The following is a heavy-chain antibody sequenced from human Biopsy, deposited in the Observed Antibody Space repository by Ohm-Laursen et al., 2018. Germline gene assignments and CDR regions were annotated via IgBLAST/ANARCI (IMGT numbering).Heavy chain of an antibody. CDR3: AKGQDLRGGAEYFQH. Sequence: ASEKVSCKSSGYTFTGQYLHWVRQVPGQGLEWMGWINPHSGTTKFAQDFQGRATMTRDTSITTAYMELRRLRSDDTAVYYCAKGQDLRGGAEYFQHWGQGALVTVTS. D-gene: IGHD2-15*01. V-gene: IGHV1-2*02. CDR2: INPHSGTT. J-gene: IGHJ1*01. CDR1: GYTFTGQY.